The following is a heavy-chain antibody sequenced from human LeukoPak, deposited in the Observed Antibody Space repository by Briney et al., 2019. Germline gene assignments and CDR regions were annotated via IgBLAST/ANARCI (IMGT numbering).Heavy chain of an antibody. CDR2: IRGGSTTI. Sequence: GGSLRLSCAASGFMFSSYRMNWVRQAPGKGLEWVSFIRGGSTTIHYADSVKGRFSISRDNAKNVLYLQMNSLRAEDTAVYYCTRVHPATLWGGFDYWGQGTLVTVSS. J-gene: IGHJ4*02. CDR3: TRVHPATLWGGFDY. CDR1: GFMFSSYR. V-gene: IGHV3-48*01. D-gene: IGHD3-10*01.